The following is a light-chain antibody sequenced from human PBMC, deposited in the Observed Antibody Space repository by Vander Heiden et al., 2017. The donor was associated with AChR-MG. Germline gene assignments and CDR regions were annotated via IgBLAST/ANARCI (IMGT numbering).Light chain of an antibody. CDR2: KDR. J-gene: IGLJ3*02. CDR1: ALPKKY. V-gene: IGLV3-25*03. CDR3: QSADSSGTYEV. Sequence: SYELTQPPSVSVSPGQTARNTCSGDALPKKYAYWYQQKPGQAPVLVIYKDRERPSGIPERFSGSSSGTTVTLTISGVQAKDEADYYCQSADSSGTYEVFGGGTKLTVL.